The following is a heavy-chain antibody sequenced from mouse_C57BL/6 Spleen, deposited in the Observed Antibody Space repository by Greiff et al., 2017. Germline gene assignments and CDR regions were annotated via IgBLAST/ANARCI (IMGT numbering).Heavy chain of an antibody. CDR2: ISNGGGST. J-gene: IGHJ4*01. V-gene: IGHV5-12*01. D-gene: IGHD2-5*01. CDR3: AREGSNYLFYSYAMDY. Sequence: EVQLVESGGGLVQPGGSLKLSCAASGFTFSDYYMYWVRQTPEKRLEWVAYISNGGGSTYYPDTVKGRFTISRDNAKNTLYLQMSRLKSEDTAMYYCAREGSNYLFYSYAMDYWGQGTSVTVSS. CDR1: GFTFSDYY.